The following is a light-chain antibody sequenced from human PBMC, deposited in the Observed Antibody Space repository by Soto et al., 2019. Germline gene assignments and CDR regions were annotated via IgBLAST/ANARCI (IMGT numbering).Light chain of an antibody. CDR2: AAS. V-gene: IGKV3-20*01. J-gene: IGKJ1*01. Sequence: EIVLPQSPGTLSLSPGERATLSCRASQSVSSNYLGWYQQKPGQAPRLLIYAASSRATGIPDRFSGSGSGTDFTLTISRLEPEDFAVYFCQQYGSSPWTFGQGTKVDI. CDR1: QSVSSNY. CDR3: QQYGSSPWT.